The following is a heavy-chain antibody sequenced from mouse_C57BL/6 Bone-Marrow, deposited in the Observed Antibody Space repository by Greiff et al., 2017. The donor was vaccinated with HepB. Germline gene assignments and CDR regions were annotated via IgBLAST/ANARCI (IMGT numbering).Heavy chain of an antibody. Sequence: QVQLQQSGAELVRPGASVKLSCKASGYTFTDYYINWVKQRPGQGLEWIARIYPGSGNTYYNEKFKGKATLTAEKSSSTAYMQLSSLTSEDSAVYFCARRSSSYAMDYWGQGTSVTVSS. CDR1: GYTFTDYY. D-gene: IGHD1-3*01. J-gene: IGHJ4*01. CDR3: ARRSSSYAMDY. CDR2: IYPGSGNT. V-gene: IGHV1-76*01.